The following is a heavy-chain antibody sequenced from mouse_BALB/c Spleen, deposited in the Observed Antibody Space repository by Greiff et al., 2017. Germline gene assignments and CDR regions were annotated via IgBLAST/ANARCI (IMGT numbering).Heavy chain of an antibody. V-gene: IGHV7-3*02. CDR3: ARDGFYSMDY. CDR2: IRNKANGYTT. CDR1: GFTFTDYY. Sequence: EVKLVESGGGLVQPGGSLRLSCATSGFTFTDYYMSWVRQPPGKALEWLGFIRNKANGYTTEYSASVKGRFTISRDNSQSILYHQMNTLRSEDSATYYCARDGFYSMDYWGQGTSVTVSS. J-gene: IGHJ4*01.